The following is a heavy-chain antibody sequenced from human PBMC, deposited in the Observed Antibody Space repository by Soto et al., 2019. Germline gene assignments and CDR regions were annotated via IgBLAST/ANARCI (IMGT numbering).Heavy chain of an antibody. V-gene: IGHV3-23*01. CDR1: GFTFSSYA. CDR2: ISGSGGST. D-gene: IGHD3-22*01. Sequence: VGSLRLSCAASGFTFSSYAMSWVRQAPGKGLEWVSAISGSGGSTYYADSVKGRFTISRDNSKNTLYLQMNSLRAEDTAVYYCAKGRITMIVVVITDAFDIWGQGTMVTVSS. CDR3: AKGRITMIVVVITDAFDI. J-gene: IGHJ3*02.